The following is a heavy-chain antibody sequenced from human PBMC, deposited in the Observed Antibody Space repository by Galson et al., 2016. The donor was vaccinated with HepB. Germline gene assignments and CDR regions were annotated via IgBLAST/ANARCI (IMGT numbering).Heavy chain of an antibody. CDR2: INYGEDT. D-gene: IGHD1-1*01. CDR1: GGPFSGHY. Sequence: SETLSLTCGVQGGPFSGHYWSWIRQSPGKGLEWIGEINYGEDTNYNPSLAGRVAMSVDTSRNQLSLRLTSVTAADTAIYYCARGRTERNWITFRAQFDVWAKGTRVTV. V-gene: IGHV4-34*01. CDR3: ARGRTERNWITFRAQFDV. J-gene: IGHJ3*01.